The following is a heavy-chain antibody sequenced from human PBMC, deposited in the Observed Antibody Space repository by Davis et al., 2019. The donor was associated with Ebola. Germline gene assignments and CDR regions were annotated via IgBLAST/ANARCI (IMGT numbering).Heavy chain of an antibody. Sequence: ASVKVSCKASGYTFTTYYVHWVRQAPGQGLQWMGVINPSGGSTSYAQKFQGRVTMTRDTSTSTVYMKLNSLRSEDTAVYYCAREGPNAYWGQGTLVTVSS. J-gene: IGHJ4*02. CDR2: INPSGGST. CDR3: AREGPNAY. V-gene: IGHV1-46*01. CDR1: GYTFTTYY.